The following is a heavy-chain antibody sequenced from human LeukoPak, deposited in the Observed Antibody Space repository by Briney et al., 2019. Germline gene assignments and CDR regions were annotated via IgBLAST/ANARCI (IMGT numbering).Heavy chain of an antibody. CDR2: ITTTFYT. CDR3: ARDPDA. V-gene: IGHV3-21*01. Sequence: AGTLRLSCAASGFTFSSYSSNWVRQVPGKGLEWVSSITTTFYTYYTDSVKVRFTISRDNAKYSLYLQMISLRAEDTAVYYCARDPDAWGQGTLVTVSS. CDR1: GFTFSSYS. J-gene: IGHJ5*02.